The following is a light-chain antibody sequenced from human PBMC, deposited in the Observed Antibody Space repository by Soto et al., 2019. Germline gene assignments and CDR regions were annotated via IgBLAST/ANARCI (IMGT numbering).Light chain of an antibody. CDR2: GAS. J-gene: IGKJ5*01. CDR3: QQYGSSPT. Sequence: EIVLTQSPGTLSLSPGERATLSCRASQSVNNNYLARYQQKPGQAPRRLIYGASTRATGIPDRFSGSGSGTDFTLTIGRLEPEDFAVYYCQQYGSSPTFGEGTRLEIK. V-gene: IGKV3-20*01. CDR1: QSVNNNY.